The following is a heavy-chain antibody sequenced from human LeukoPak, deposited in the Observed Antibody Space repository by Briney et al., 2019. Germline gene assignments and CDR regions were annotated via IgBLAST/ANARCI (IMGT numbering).Heavy chain of an antibody. CDR3: ARGLARIYGY. D-gene: IGHD2-21*01. CDR2: ISHSGST. V-gene: IGHV4-34*01. Sequence: SETLSLTCAVYGGSFSGYYWSWIRQPPGKGLEWIGYISHSGSTNYSPSLKSRVTISLDTSKNQFSLKLSSVTAADTAVYYCARGLARIYGYWGQGTLVTVSS. CDR1: GGSFSGYY. J-gene: IGHJ4*02.